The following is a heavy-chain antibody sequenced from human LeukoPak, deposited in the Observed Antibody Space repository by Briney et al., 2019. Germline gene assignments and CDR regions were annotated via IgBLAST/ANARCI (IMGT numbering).Heavy chain of an antibody. V-gene: IGHV1-2*04. D-gene: IGHD3-22*01. CDR2: INPNSGGT. CDR1: GYTFTGYY. Sequence: GASVKVSCKASGYTFTGYYMHWVRQAPGQGLEWMGWINPNSGGTNYAQKFQGWVTMTRDTSISTAYMELSRLRSDDTAVYYCARDRSPYYYDSSATSDAFDIWGQGTMVTVSS. CDR3: ARDRSPYYYDSSATSDAFDI. J-gene: IGHJ3*02.